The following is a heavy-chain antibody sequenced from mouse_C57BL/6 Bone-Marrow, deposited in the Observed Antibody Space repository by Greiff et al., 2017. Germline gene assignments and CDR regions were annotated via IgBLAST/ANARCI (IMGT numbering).Heavy chain of an antibody. CDR3: ARETDYWDWYFDV. V-gene: IGHV1-72*01. J-gene: IGHJ1*03. CDR2: IDPNSGGT. CDR1: GYTFTSYW. Sequence: QVQLKQPGAELVKPGASVKLSCKASGYTFTSYWMHWVKQRPGRGLEWIGRIDPNSGGTKYNEKFKSKATLTVDKPSSTAYMQLSSLTSEDSAVYYCARETDYWDWYFDVWGTGTTVTVSS. D-gene: IGHD2-13*01.